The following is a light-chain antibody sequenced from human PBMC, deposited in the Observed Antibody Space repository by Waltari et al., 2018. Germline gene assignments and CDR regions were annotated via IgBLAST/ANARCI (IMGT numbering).Light chain of an antibody. CDR2: DVS. J-gene: IGLJ1*01. V-gene: IGLV2-11*01. CDR3: CSYGGSFSSGYV. CDR1: SSDIGDYHY. Sequence: QSALTTPRSVSGSPGQSVTISCTCSSSDIGDYHYVSWYQQHPGKAPKFMIYDVSKRPSGVPDPFSGYKSGNTASLTISGLQTEDEADYYCCSYGGSFSSGYVFGSGTKVTVL.